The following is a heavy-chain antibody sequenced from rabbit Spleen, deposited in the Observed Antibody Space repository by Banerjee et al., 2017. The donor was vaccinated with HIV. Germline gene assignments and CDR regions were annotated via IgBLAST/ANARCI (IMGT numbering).Heavy chain of an antibody. J-gene: IGHJ4*01. V-gene: IGHV1S7*01. CDR2: IDPVFGIT. CDR3: ARDLVAVIGWNFSL. D-gene: IGHD1-1*01. Sequence: QLEESGGGLVQPGGSLKLSCKASGFTLSSYYMNWVRQAPGKGLEWIGYIDPVFGITYYANSVKGRFTISRENAQNTVFLQMTSLTAADTATYFCARDLVAVIGWNFSLWGPGTLVTVS. CDR1: GFTLSSYY.